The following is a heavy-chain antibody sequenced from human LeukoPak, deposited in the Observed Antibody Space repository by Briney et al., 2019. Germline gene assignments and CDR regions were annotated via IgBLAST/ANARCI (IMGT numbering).Heavy chain of an antibody. CDR2: INHSGST. CDR1: GGSFSGYY. Sequence: SETLSLTCAVYGGSFSGYYWSWIRQPPGKGREWIGEINHSGSTNYNPSLKSRVTISVDTSKNQSSLKLSSVTAADTAVYYCARVSGYCTNGVCPGRFDYWGQGTLVTVSS. D-gene: IGHD2-8*01. CDR3: ARVSGYCTNGVCPGRFDY. J-gene: IGHJ4*02. V-gene: IGHV4-34*01.